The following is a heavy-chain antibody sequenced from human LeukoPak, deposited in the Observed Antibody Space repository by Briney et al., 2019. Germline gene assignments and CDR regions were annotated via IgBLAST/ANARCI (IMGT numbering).Heavy chain of an antibody. J-gene: IGHJ3*02. CDR3: ARGVGDNWNYDAFDI. CDR2: ISGYNGNT. V-gene: IGHV1-18*01. Sequence: GASVKVSCKASGYTFTSFGISWVRQAPGQGLEWMGWISGYNGNTNYAQKLQGRVTMTTDTSTSTAYMELRSLRSDDTAVYYCARGVGDNWNYDAFDIWGQGTMVTVSS. CDR1: GYTFTSFG. D-gene: IGHD1-1*01.